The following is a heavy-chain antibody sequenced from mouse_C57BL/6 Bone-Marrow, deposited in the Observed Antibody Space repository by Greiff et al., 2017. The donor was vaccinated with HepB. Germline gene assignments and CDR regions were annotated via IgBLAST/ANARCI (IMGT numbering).Heavy chain of an antibody. CDR2: IHPNSGST. J-gene: IGHJ2*01. CDR3: ARGTTVVDSLFDY. V-gene: IGHV1-64*01. D-gene: IGHD1-1*01. CDR1: GYTFTSYW. Sequence: QVQLQQSGAELVKPGASVKLSCKASGYTFTSYWMHWVKQRPGQGLEWIGMIHPNSGSTNYNEKFKSKATLTVDKSSSTAYMQLSSLTSEDSAVYYCARGTTVVDSLFDYWGQGTTLTVSS.